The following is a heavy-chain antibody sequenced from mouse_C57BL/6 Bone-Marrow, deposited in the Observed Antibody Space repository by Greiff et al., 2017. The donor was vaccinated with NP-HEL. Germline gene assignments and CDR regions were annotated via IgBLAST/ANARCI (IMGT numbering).Heavy chain of an antibody. CDR3: VSLLGAMDY. D-gene: IGHD1-1*01. J-gene: IGHJ4*01. Sequence: EVKLVESGGGLVQPKGSLKLSCAASGFTFNTYAMHWVRQAPGKGLEWVARIRSKSSNDATYYADSVKERFTISSDDSQIMLYLQMNNLKTDDTAMYYCVSLLGAMDYWGQGTSVTVSS. CDR1: GFTFNTYA. CDR2: IRSKSSNDAT. V-gene: IGHV10-3*01.